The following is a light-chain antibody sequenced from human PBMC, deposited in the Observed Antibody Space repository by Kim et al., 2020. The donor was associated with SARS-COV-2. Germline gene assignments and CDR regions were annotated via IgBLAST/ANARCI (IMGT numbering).Light chain of an antibody. Sequence: SPGEGATLSCRASQSISNVLAWYQQKPGQAPRLLIYGASSRATGIPDRFSGSGSGTDFTLTISRLEPEDFAVYYCQQYGSSPLTFGGGTKVDIK. CDR2: GAS. CDR3: QQYGSSPLT. V-gene: IGKV3-20*01. J-gene: IGKJ4*01. CDR1: QSISNV.